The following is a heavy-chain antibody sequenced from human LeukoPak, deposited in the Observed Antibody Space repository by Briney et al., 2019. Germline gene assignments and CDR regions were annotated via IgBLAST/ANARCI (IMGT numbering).Heavy chain of an antibody. CDR1: GLTFTRYS. Sequence: GGSLRLSCAASGLTFTRYSMNWVRQAPGKGLEWVSSITTSSQVYYADSIKGRFSISRDNAKNSLYLQMDSLRAEDTAVYYYASIWSGSLDYWGQGTLVTVSS. J-gene: IGHJ4*02. CDR2: ITTSSQV. D-gene: IGHD3-3*01. V-gene: IGHV3-21*01. CDR3: ASIWSGSLDY.